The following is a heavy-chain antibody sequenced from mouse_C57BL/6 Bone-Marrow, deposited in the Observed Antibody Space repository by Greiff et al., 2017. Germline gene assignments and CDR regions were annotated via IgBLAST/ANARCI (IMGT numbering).Heavy chain of an antibody. Sequence: EVKLQESGGDLVKPGGSLKLSCAASGFTFSSYGMSWVRQTPDERLEWVATISSGGSYTYYPDSVKGRFTISRDNATNALYLHRSSLKSEDTAIYYYARGNYYSNYDAMDYWGQGTSVTVSS. V-gene: IGHV5-6*02. CDR2: ISSGGSYT. CDR1: GFTFSSYG. J-gene: IGHJ4*01. CDR3: ARGNYYSNYDAMDY. D-gene: IGHD2-5*01.